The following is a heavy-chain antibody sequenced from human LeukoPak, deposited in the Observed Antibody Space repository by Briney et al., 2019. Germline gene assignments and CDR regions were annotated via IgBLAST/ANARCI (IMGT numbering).Heavy chain of an antibody. CDR3: ARDFPSGSYAD. CDR1: GYTFTGYY. D-gene: IGHD1-26*01. V-gene: IGHV1-2*02. CDR2: INPNSGGT. Sequence: GASVKVSCRASGYTFTGYYMHWVRQAPGQGLEWMGWINPNSGGTNYAQKFQGRVTITRDTSISTAYMELSRLRSDDTAVYYCARDFPSGSYADWGQGTLVTVSP. J-gene: IGHJ4*02.